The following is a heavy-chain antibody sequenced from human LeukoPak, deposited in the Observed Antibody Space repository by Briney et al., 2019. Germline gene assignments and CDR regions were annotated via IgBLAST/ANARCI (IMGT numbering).Heavy chain of an antibody. CDR3: ARDVRSGGD. Sequence: KGLEWFGYISYSGSTNYNPSLESRVTISVDTSKNQFSLKLSSVTAADTAVYYCARDVRSGGDWGQGTLVTVSS. CDR2: ISYSGST. D-gene: IGHD3-10*02. V-gene: IGHV4-61*06. J-gene: IGHJ4*02.